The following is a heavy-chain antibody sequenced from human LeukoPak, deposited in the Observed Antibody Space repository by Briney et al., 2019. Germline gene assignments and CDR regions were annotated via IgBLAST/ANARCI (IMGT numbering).Heavy chain of an antibody. CDR2: VYYSGST. D-gene: IGHD3-10*01. CDR3: ARLIMGSVYTYYYYYMDV. V-gene: IGHV4-59*08. J-gene: IGHJ6*03. CDR1: GGSISSDY. Sequence: SETLSLTCTVSGGSISSDYWSWIRQPPGKGLEWIGYVYYSGSTNYNPSLESRVTISVDMSKNHFSLKLSSVTAADTAVYYCARLIMGSVYTYYYYYMDVWGRGTAVTVSS.